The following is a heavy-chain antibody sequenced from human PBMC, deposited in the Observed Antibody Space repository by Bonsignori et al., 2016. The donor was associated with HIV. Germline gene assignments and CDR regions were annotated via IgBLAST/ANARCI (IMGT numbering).Heavy chain of an antibody. CDR3: AKGSRFLGGHFDY. Sequence: WIRQPPGKGLEWVAFIRYDGSNKYYADSVKGRFTISRDNSKNTLYLQMNSLRAEDTAVYYCAKGSRFLGGHFDYWGQGTLVTVSS. J-gene: IGHJ4*02. CDR2: IRYDGSNK. V-gene: IGHV3-30*02. D-gene: IGHD3-3*01.